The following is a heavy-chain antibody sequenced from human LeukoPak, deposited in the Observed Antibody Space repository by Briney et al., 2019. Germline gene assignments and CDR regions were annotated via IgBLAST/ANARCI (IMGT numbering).Heavy chain of an antibody. CDR2: ISYDGSNK. CDR1: GFTFSSYA. V-gene: IGHV3-30-3*01. J-gene: IGHJ4*02. Sequence: GRSLRLPCAASGFTFSSYAMHWVRQAPGKGLEWVAVISYDGSNKYYADSVKGRFTISRDNSKNTLYLQMNSLRAEDTAVYYCARDLGYCSSTSCYPGVYWGQGTLVTVSS. CDR3: ARDLGYCSSTSCYPGVY. D-gene: IGHD2-2*01.